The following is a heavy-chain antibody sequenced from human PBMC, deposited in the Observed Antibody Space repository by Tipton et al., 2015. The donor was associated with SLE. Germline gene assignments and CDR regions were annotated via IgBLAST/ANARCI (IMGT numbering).Heavy chain of an antibody. J-gene: IGHJ5*02. V-gene: IGHV4-61*08. D-gene: IGHD6-13*01. CDR1: GGSISSDDYY. CDR2: IYYTGDT. Sequence: TLSLTCTVSGGSISSDDYYWNWIRQPPGKGLEWIGYIYYTGDTKYNPSLQSRVTMSVDSSKNQCSLKLNSVTAADTAVYYCARASGSSWDQWFDPWGQGTLVSVSS. CDR3: ARASGSSWDQWFDP.